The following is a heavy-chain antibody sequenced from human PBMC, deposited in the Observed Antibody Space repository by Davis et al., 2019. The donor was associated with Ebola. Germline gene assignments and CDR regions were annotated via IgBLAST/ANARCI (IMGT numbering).Heavy chain of an antibody. Sequence: SETLSLTCTVSGGSIISSSSYWGWIRQPPRKGLEWIGSIYYSGSTYYNPSLKSRVTISVDTSKNQFSLKLSSVTAADTAVYYCARAVAGILSWFDPWGQGTLVTVSS. CDR3: ARAVAGILSWFDP. CDR1: GGSIISSSSY. V-gene: IGHV4-39*01. D-gene: IGHD6-19*01. J-gene: IGHJ5*02. CDR2: IYYSGST.